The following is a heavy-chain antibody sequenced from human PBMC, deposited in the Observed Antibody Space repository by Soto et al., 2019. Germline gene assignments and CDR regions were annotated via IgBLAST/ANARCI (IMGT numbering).Heavy chain of an antibody. CDR1: GYTFTTYY. Sequence: QGQLVQSGAEVKKPGASVKVSCKASGYTFTTYYIHWMRQAPGQGLEWMGMFNPYTGGTRYAHKFQGRVTMTGDTSTSTGYMELIRLRSDDTAVYYCARLWGEIGTASDPWGQGTLVTVSS. CDR3: ARLWGEIGTASDP. CDR2: FNPYTGGT. V-gene: IGHV1-46*01. D-gene: IGHD1-1*01. J-gene: IGHJ5*02.